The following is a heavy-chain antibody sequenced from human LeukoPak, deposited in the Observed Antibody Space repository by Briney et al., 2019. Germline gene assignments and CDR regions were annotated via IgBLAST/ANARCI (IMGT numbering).Heavy chain of an antibody. J-gene: IGHJ4*02. V-gene: IGHV3-48*01. CDR2: ISSSSTI. Sequence: PGGSLRLSCAASGFTFSSYSMNWVRQAPGKGLEWVSYISSSSTIYYADSVKGRFTISRDNARNSLYLQMNSLRAEDTAVYYCARVRYSSGWYDYWGQGTLVTVSS. CDR1: GFTFSSYS. CDR3: ARVRYSSGWYDY. D-gene: IGHD6-19*01.